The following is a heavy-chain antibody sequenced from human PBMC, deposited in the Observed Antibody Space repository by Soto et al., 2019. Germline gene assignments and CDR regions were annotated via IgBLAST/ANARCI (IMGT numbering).Heavy chain of an antibody. J-gene: IGHJ2*01. D-gene: IGHD3-9*01. V-gene: IGHV4-59*01. Sequence: PSETLSLTCRVSGGSMTSYYWNWLRQSPGKGLEWIGYIDDAGSTKFNPSLRSRVSMSILTSQGQVSLTLDTVTSADTAVYYCARAYFDFTGVYSPYRYSEVWGRGTLVTVSS. CDR2: IDDAGST. CDR3: ARAYFDFTGVYSPYRYSEV. CDR1: GGSMTSYY.